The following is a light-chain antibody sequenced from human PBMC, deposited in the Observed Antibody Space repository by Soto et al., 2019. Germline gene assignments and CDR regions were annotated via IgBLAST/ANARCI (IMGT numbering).Light chain of an antibody. CDR3: QQLNSYPQT. CDR1: RGISSY. J-gene: IGKJ5*01. Sequence: IQLTQSPSSLSASVGDRVTITCQASRGISSYLAWYQQKPGKPPKLLVYSASTLQSGVPSRFSGSGPGPDFTLTISSLQPEDSATYFCQQLNSYPQTFGQGTRLAIK. V-gene: IGKV1-9*01. CDR2: SAS.